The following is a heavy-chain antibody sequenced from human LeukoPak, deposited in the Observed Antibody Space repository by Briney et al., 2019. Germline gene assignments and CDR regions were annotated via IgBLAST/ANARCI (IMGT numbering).Heavy chain of an antibody. CDR3: ARDSEGRFDF. CDR1: GFTFSSFD. Sequence: GGSLRLSCAASGFTFSSFDMSWVRQAPGKGLEWVSTLACLDTSCTEYYADSVKGRFSISRDNSRSTLSLQMNSLRVEDTAIYYCARDSEGRFDFWGQGTLVTVSS. J-gene: IGHJ4*02. V-gene: IGHV3-23*01. CDR2: LACLDTSCTE. D-gene: IGHD3-10*01.